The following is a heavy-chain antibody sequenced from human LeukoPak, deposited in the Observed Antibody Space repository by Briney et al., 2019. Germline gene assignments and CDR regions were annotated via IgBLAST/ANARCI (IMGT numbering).Heavy chain of an antibody. D-gene: IGHD6-6*01. CDR3: ARETTYSTSSLHY. CDR1: GFIFTGYY. V-gene: IGHV1-2*02. J-gene: IGHJ4*02. Sequence: ASVKVSCKAAGFIFTGYYIHWVRQAPGQGLEVMGWINPNSGGTNYAQKFQGRVTLTRDMSISTAYMEVRRLRSDDTAVYYCARETTYSTSSLHYWGQGTLVTVSS. CDR2: INPNSGGT.